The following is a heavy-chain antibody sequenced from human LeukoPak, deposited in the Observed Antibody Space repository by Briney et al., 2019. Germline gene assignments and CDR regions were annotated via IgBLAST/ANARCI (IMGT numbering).Heavy chain of an antibody. Sequence: SQTLSLTCAISGDSVSSNIASWNWIRQSPSRGLEWLGRTYYGSKWYNDYAVSVKSRITINPDTSKNQISLQLNSVTPEDTAVYYCARVYNWNPAGAFDIWGQGTVVTVSS. V-gene: IGHV6-1*01. CDR3: ARVYNWNPAGAFDI. CDR2: TYYGSKWYN. D-gene: IGHD1-1*01. CDR1: GDSVSSNIAS. J-gene: IGHJ3*02.